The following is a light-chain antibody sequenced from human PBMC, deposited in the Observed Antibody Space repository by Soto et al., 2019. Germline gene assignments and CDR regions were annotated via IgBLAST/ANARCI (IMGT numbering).Light chain of an antibody. V-gene: IGKV3-15*01. CDR1: QGVTTH. J-gene: IGKJ4*01. CDR2: CAS. CDR3: QQYNTLPLT. Sequence: EIVMTQSPATLSVSPGERATLSCRASQGVTTHLAWYQQKPGQAPRLLIYCASTRATGIPARFSGSGSGTEFTLTISSLHSGEFVVYYCQQYNTLPLTFGGGTKVEIK.